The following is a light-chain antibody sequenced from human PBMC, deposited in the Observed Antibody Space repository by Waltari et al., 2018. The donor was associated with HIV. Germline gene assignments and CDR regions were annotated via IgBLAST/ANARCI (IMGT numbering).Light chain of an antibody. CDR3: QVWDTGGDHPEWV. CDR2: DDS. CDR1: NIGSKS. Sequence: SYVLTQPPSVSVASGQTARVTCGGNNIGSKSVHWYQVKPGQAPVLVVYDDSDRPSGIPERFSGSNSGNTATLTISRVEAGDEADYYCQVWDTGGDHPEWVFGGGTKLTVL. J-gene: IGLJ3*02. V-gene: IGLV3-21*02.